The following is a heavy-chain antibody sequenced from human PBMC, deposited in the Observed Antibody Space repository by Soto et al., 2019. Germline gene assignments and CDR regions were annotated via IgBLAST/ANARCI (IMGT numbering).Heavy chain of an antibody. CDR2: IYSGGST. J-gene: IGHJ4*02. V-gene: IGHV3-66*01. CDR3: AGYSHKGD. CDR1: GFTVSNNY. Sequence: LVESGGGLVQPGGSLRLSCAASGFTVSNNYMSWVRQAPGKGLEWVSLIYSGGSTHYGDSVKGRFTISRDNSKNTLYLQMSRLRVEDTAVYYCAGYSHKGDWGQGTLVTVSS. D-gene: IGHD1-26*01.